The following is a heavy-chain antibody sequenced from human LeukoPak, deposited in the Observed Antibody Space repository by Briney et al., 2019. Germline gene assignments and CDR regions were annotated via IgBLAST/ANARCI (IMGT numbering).Heavy chain of an antibody. CDR2: IYTSGST. J-gene: IGHJ5*02. CDR3: ARVGGGKYCSITTCYMRGWFDP. Sequence: SETLSLTCTVSGDSLSSYYWSWIRQPPGKGLEWIGFIYTSGSTDYNPSLKSRVTISVDTSKNQFSLKLSSMTAADTAVYYCARVGGGKYCSITTCYMRGWFDPWGQGTLVTVSS. D-gene: IGHD2-2*02. CDR1: GDSLSSYY. V-gene: IGHV4-59*01.